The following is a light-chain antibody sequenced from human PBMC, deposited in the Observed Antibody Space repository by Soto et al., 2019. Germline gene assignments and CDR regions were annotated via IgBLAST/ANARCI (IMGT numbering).Light chain of an antibody. V-gene: IGKV3-11*01. CDR3: QQRSNWPL. Sequence: TQSPSSVSASVGDRVTVTCRASQSVSSYLAWYQQKPGQAPRLLIYDASNRATGIPARFSGSGSGTDFTLTISSLEPEDFAVYYCQQRSNWPLFGQGTRLEIK. J-gene: IGKJ5*01. CDR2: DAS. CDR1: QSVSSY.